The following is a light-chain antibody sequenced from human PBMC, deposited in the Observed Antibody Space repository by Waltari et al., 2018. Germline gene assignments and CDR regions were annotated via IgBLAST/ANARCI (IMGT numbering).Light chain of an antibody. CDR2: GVP. V-gene: IGLV2-14*01. CDR3: TSCTTSATWV. J-gene: IGLJ3*02. CDR1: SSDVGSYNY. Sequence: QSALTQPASVSGSPGQSITISCTGTSSDVGSYNYVSWYQPHPGKAPKRVSYGVPNRPSGGSNRFSASKSGNTASLTISGLQAEDEADYHCTSCTTSATWVFGGGTKLTVL.